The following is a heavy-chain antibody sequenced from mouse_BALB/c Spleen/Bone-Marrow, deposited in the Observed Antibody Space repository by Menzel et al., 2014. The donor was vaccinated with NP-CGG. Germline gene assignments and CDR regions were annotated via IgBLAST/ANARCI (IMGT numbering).Heavy chain of an antibody. CDR2: ITNGGNYN. V-gene: IGHV5-9-2*01. D-gene: IGHD2-2*01. CDR3: VRNYYGDDGYFAY. J-gene: IGHJ2*01. CDR1: GFSFNSYG. Sequence: EVKVVESGGGLVKPGGSLKLYCTASGFSFNSYGMSWVSQTPEKRLGWVAHITNGGNYNYYPDSVKGRFTISRDNVKNNLYLQMRSLRSEDTALYYGVRNYYGDDGYFAYWGQGTTPTVSS.